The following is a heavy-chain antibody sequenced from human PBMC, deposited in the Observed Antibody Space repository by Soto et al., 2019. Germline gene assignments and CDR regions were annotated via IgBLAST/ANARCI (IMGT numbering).Heavy chain of an antibody. J-gene: IGHJ5*02. CDR1: GYAFTSYG. D-gene: IGHD2-15*01. CDR3: ARVVRPQGNWFDP. V-gene: IGHV1-18*01. Sequence: ASAKVSCKASGYAFTSYGISWVRQAPGQGLEWMGWISAYNGNTNYAQKLQGRVTMTTDTSTSTAYMELRSLRSDDTAVYYCARVVRPQGNWFDPWGQGTLVTVSS. CDR2: ISAYNGNT.